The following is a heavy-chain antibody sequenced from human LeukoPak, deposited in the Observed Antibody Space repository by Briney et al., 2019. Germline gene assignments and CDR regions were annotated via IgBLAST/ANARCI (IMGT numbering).Heavy chain of an antibody. CDR3: ARDGPEQEWELLKLHYFDY. V-gene: IGHV1-18*01. D-gene: IGHD1-26*01. J-gene: IGHJ4*02. Sequence: ASVKVSCKASGYTFTSYGISWVRQAPGQGLECMVWISAYNGNTNYAQKLQGRVTITTDTSTRTAYMELRSLRSDDTAVYYCARDGPEQEWELLKLHYFDYWGQGTLVTVSS. CDR1: GYTFTSYG. CDR2: ISAYNGNT.